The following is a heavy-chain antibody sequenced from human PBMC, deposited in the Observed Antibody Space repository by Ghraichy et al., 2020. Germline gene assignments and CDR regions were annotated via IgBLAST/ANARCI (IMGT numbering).Heavy chain of an antibody. Sequence: LSLTCAASGFTFNNFAINWVRHSPGKGLQWVSSISGRGTTKYYADSVKGRFTISRDHSRNMASVQMNNLRPEDTAIYYCARGLELDNWFDAWGRGILVTVSS. CDR3: ARGLELDNWFDA. V-gene: IGHV3-23*01. D-gene: IGHD1-7*01. CDR2: ISGRGTTK. CDR1: GFTFNNFA. J-gene: IGHJ5*02.